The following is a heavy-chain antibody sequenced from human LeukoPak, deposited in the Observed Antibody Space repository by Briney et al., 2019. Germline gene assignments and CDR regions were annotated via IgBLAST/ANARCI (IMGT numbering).Heavy chain of an antibody. Sequence: GGSLRLSCAASGFTFSSYSMNWVRQAPGKGLEWVSSISSSSSYIYYADSVKGRFTISRDNAKNSLYLQMNSLRAEDTAVYYCARLTPSGSGNHFDYWGQGTLVTVSS. CDR3: ARLTPSGSGNHFDY. CDR2: ISSSSSYI. V-gene: IGHV3-21*01. J-gene: IGHJ4*02. CDR1: GFTFSSYS. D-gene: IGHD6-19*01.